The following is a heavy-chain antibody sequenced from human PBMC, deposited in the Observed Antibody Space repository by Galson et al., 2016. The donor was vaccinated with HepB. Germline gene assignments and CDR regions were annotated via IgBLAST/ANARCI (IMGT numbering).Heavy chain of an antibody. CDR1: GFIFSTYA. CDR3: AKDHTGSTVGWSDGMDV. J-gene: IGHJ6*02. CDR2: IRGSGGAT. Sequence: SLRLSCAGSGFIFSTYAMNWVRQAPGKGLEWVSSIRGSGGATYYADSVEGRFTISRDTSKNMLFLQLSSLRVEDTAVYYCAKDHTGSTVGWSDGMDVWGQGTRVTVSS. V-gene: IGHV3-23*01. D-gene: IGHD1-7*01.